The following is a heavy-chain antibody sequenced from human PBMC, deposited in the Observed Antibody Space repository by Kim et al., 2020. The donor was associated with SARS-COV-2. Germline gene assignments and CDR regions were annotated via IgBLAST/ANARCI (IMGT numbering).Heavy chain of an antibody. CDR2: IIPILGIA. D-gene: IGHD7-27*01. V-gene: IGHV1-69*04. CDR3: ASGEHAYRKQTYYYYYMDV. Sequence: SVKVSCKASGGTFSSYAISWVRQAPGQGLEWMGRIIPILGIANYAQKFQGRVTITADKSTSTAYMELSSLRSEDTAVYYCASGEHAYRKQTYYYYYMDVWGKGTTVTVSS. CDR1: GGTFSSYA. J-gene: IGHJ6*03.